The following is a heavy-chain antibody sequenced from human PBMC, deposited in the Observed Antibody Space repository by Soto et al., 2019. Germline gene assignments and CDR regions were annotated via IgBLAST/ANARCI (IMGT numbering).Heavy chain of an antibody. V-gene: IGHV1-2*02. D-gene: IGHD3-3*01. CDR3: ARGNVLRFLEWLFRGFDP. J-gene: IGHJ5*02. CDR2: INPNSGGT. CDR1: GYTFTGYY. Sequence: ASVKVSCKASGYTFTGYYMHGVRQAPGQGLEWMGWINPNSGGTNYVQKFQGRVTMTRDTSISTAYMELSRLRSDDTAVYYCARGNVLRFLEWLFRGFDPWGQGTLVTVSS.